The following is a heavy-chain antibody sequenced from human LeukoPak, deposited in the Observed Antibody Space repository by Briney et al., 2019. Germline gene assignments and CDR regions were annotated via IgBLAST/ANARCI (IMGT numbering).Heavy chain of an antibody. J-gene: IGHJ4*02. V-gene: IGHV1-18*01. CDR3: ARAGTTSSSTPDY. D-gene: IGHD6-6*01. Sequence: ASVKVSYKASGYTFSTYGITWVRQAPGQGLEWMGWISAYSGNTNYAEKIQGRVTMTTDTSTSTAYMELRSLRFDDTAVYYCARAGTTSSSTPDYWGQGTQVTVSS. CDR1: GYTFSTYG. CDR2: ISAYSGNT.